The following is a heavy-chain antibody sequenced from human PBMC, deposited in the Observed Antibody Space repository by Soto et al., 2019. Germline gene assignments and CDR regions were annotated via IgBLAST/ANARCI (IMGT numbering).Heavy chain of an antibody. Sequence: QVQLVQSGAEVKKPGSSVKVSCKVSGGTFSNYAIDWVRLAPGHGLEWMGGIVPIFGTTYYTQKFQGSATIIADDSTTTAYLEMSSLRSEDTAIYYCARVEAVAGLYNYPGLDVWGQGTAVTVSS. D-gene: IGHD6-19*01. J-gene: IGHJ6*02. V-gene: IGHV1-69*12. CDR2: IVPIFGTT. CDR1: GGTFSNYA. CDR3: ARVEAVAGLYNYPGLDV.